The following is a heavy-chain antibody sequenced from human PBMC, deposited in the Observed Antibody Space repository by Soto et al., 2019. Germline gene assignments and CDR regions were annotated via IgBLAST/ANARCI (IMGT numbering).Heavy chain of an antibody. V-gene: IGHV3-30*18. J-gene: IGHJ5*02. CDR2: ISHDGSNT. Sequence: QVQLVESGGGVVQPGRSLRLSCVDSEFTLSNTGMHWVRQAPGKGLEWVAMISHDGSNTYYGDSVRGRFTISRDNSWKTLYLQMDSLRPEDTSVYYCAKDWGSSGWFNWFDPWGQGTLVTASS. CDR1: EFTLSNTG. D-gene: IGHD6-19*01. CDR3: AKDWGSSGWFNWFDP.